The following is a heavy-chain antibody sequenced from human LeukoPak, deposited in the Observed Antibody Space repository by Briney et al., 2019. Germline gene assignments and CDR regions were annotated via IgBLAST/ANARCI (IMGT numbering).Heavy chain of an antibody. CDR3: AREWSGFDF. Sequence: SETLSLTCSVSGVSISSSSYYWGWIRQPPGKGLEWIAHISSSGSAIYNPSLMSRVSMSVDTSKNQFSLRLTSVTAADTAVYYCAREWSGFDFWGQGTTVTVSS. D-gene: IGHD2-15*01. CDR1: GVSISSSSYY. V-gene: IGHV4-39*07. CDR2: ISSSGSA. J-gene: IGHJ3*01.